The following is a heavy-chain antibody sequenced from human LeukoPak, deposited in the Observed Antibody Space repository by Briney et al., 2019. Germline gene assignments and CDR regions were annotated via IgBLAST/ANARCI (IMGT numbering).Heavy chain of an antibody. V-gene: IGHV1-2*02. D-gene: IGHD4-23*01. CDR1: GYTFTGYY. J-gene: IGHJ4*02. Sequence: ASVKVSCKASGYTFTGYYMHWVRQAPGQGLEWMGWINPNSGGTNYAQKFQGRVTMTRDTSISTAYMELSRLRPDDTAVYYCARDHLAVPSRTSYGGFDYWGQGTLVTVSS. CDR2: INPNSGGT. CDR3: ARDHLAVPSRTSYGGFDY.